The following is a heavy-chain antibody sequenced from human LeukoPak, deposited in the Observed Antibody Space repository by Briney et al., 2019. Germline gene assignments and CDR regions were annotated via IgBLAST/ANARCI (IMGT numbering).Heavy chain of an antibody. J-gene: IGHJ6*02. CDR1: GFDFSKSW. CDR3: ATYANWVAGDV. Sequence: GGSLRLSCTASGFDFSKSWMTWVRQAPGQGPEWMAAIKEDGSENDYLDSVKGRSTISRDNAKNSLYLQMSSLRVDDTAVYFCATYANWVAGDVWGQGTTVSVSS. V-gene: IGHV3-7*01. CDR2: IKEDGSEN. D-gene: IGHD7-27*01.